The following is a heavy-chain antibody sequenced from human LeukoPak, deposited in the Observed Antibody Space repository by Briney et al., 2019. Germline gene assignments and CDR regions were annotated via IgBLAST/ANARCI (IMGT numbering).Heavy chain of an antibody. V-gene: IGHV4-39*07. Sequence: SETLSLTCTVSGDSISSSNYFWGWIRQPPGKGLEWIGSMFYYGSTYYNASLKSRVTISLDTSKKQFSLKLRSVTVADTAVYYCARGGITSLLNWFDPWGQGILVTVSS. D-gene: IGHD3-16*01. J-gene: IGHJ5*02. CDR2: MFYYGST. CDR3: ARGGITSLLNWFDP. CDR1: GDSISSSNYF.